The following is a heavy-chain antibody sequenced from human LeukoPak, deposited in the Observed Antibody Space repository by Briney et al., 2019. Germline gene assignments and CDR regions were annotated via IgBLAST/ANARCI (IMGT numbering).Heavy chain of an antibody. CDR3: TRDHPYYYDNSGYPLDY. CDR1: GFTFGDYA. CDR2: IRSKAYGGTT. Sequence: GGSLSLSCAASGFTFGDYAVSWVRQAPGKGLEWIGFIRSKAYGGTTQYAASVKGRFTLSRDDSKSITYLQMNSLKTEDTAVYYCTRDHPYYYDNSGYPLDYWGQGTLVTVSS. J-gene: IGHJ4*02. D-gene: IGHD3-22*01. V-gene: IGHV3-49*04.